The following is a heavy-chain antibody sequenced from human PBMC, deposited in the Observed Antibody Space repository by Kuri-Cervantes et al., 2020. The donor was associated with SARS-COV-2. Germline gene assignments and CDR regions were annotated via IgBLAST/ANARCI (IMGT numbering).Heavy chain of an antibody. CDR1: GYSISSGYY. CDR3: ARETVAGTGDWFDP. V-gene: IGHV4-38-2*02. D-gene: IGHD6-19*01. J-gene: IGHJ5*02. CDR2: IYHSGST. Sequence: SETLSLTCAVSGYSISSGYYWGWIRQPPGKGLEWIGSIYHSGSTYYNPSLKSRVTISVDTSKNQFSLKLSSVTAADTAVYYCARETVAGTGDWFDPWDQGTLVTVSS.